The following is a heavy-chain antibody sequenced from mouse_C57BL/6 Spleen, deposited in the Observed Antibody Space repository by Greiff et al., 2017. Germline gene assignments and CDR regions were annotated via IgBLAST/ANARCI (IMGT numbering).Heavy chain of an antibody. D-gene: IGHD1-1*01. CDR3: AIDGSRYAMDY. CDR1: GYTFTDYY. V-gene: IGHV1-76*01. Sequence: VQLQQSGAELVRPGASVKLSCKASGYTFTDYYINWVKQRPGQGLEWIARIYPGSGNTYYNEKFKGKATLTAEKSSSTAYMQLSSLTSEDSAVYFCAIDGSRYAMDYWGQGTSVTVSS. CDR2: IYPGSGNT. J-gene: IGHJ4*01.